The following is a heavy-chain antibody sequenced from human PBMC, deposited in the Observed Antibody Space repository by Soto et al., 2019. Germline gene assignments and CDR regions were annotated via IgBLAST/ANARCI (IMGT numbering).Heavy chain of an antibody. D-gene: IGHD5-12*01. Sequence: QVQLVQSGAEVKKPGASVKVACKASGITYTTYAIHWVHQAPGQGLEWMGWINTGNGNTRYSQRFQGRVTLTTDTSASTAYMDVSSLTSEDTTVYYSARAISGYISLGQGTLITVSS. CDR2: INTGNGNT. CDR3: ARAISGYIS. J-gene: IGHJ5*02. V-gene: IGHV1-3*04. CDR1: GITYTTYA.